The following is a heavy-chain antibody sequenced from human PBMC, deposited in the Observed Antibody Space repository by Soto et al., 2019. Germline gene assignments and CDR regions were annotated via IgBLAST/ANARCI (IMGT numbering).Heavy chain of an antibody. D-gene: IGHD4-17*01. J-gene: IGHJ3*02. Sequence: GGSLRLSCASSGFTFSDYWMSWVRQAPGRGLEWVANINQDGSGGSTYYADSVKGRFTISRDNSKNTLYLQMNSLRAEDTAVYYCAKEDYRDAFDIWGQGTMVTVSS. CDR2: INQDGSGGST. CDR3: AKEDYRDAFDI. V-gene: IGHV3-23*01. CDR1: GFTFSDYW.